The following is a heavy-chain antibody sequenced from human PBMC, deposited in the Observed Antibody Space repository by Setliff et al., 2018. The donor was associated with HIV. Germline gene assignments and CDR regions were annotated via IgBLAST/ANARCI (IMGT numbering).Heavy chain of an antibody. Sequence: ASVKVSCKISGYTLTELSIHWVRRAPGKGLEWMANFDPEDGETFYAQKFQGRLTMTEDTSTDTAYMELSSLRSEDTAVYYCAKGGYYDSTGYYYYYFYYLDEWGKGTTVTVSS. CDR2: FDPEDGET. CDR1: GYTLTELS. CDR3: AKGGYYDSTGYYYYYFYYLDE. V-gene: IGHV1-24*01. D-gene: IGHD3-22*01. J-gene: IGHJ6*03.